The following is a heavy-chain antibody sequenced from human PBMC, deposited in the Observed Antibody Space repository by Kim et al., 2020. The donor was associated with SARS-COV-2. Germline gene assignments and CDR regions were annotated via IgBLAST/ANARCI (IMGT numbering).Heavy chain of an antibody. V-gene: IGHV1-18*04. CDR1: GYTFTSFG. D-gene: IGHD5-12*01. CDR3: ARSGDCTFNSCYESVYYDYHGVDV. CDR2: IRAYTDDT. J-gene: IGHJ6*02. Sequence: ASVKVSCKASGYTFTSFGISWVRQAPGQGLEWMGWIRAYTDDTNYAQNFQGRVTMTTDTSTSTAYMELRSLRSDDTAVYYCARSGDCTFNSCYESVYYDYHGVDVWGQGTTVTVSS.